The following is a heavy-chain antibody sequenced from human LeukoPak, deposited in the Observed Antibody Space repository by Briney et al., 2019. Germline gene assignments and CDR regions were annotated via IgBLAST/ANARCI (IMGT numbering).Heavy chain of an antibody. CDR2: ISSSGSTI. V-gene: IGHV3-48*03. CDR3: ARVLPHCTNGECYDAFDI. D-gene: IGHD2-8*01. J-gene: IGHJ3*02. CDR1: GFTFSSYE. Sequence: PGGSLRLSCAAPGFTFSSYEMNWVRQAPGKGLEWVSYISSSGSTIYYADSVKGRFTISRDNAKNSLYLQMNSLRAEDTAVYYCARVLPHCTNGECYDAFDIWGQGTMVTVSS.